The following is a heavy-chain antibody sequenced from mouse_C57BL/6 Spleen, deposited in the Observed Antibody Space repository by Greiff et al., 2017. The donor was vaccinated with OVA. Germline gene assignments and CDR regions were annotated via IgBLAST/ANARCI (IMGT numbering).Heavy chain of an antibody. CDR3: GGYNYDYDGFAY. CDR2: IHPNSGST. J-gene: IGHJ3*01. V-gene: IGHV1-64*01. D-gene: IGHD2-4*01. Sequence: QVQLQQSGAELVKPGASVKLSCKASGYTFTSYWMHWVKQRPGQGLEWIGMIHPNSGSTNYNEKFKSKATLTVDKSSSTAYMQLSSLTSEDSAVYYCGGYNYDYDGFAYWGQGTLVTVSA. CDR1: GYTFTSYW.